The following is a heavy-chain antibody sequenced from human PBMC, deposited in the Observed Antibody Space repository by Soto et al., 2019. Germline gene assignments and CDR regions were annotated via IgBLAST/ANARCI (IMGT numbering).Heavy chain of an antibody. J-gene: IGHJ4*02. CDR2: IDPSDSYT. CDR3: ARHGSNAYDSFDS. CDR1: GYSFTTYW. D-gene: IGHD5-12*01. V-gene: IGHV5-10-1*01. Sequence: VQLVQSGAEVKQSGESLRISCKGSGYSFTTYWISWMRQMPGKGLEWMGRIDPSDSYTSYSPSLQGHVTISADKSISTAYLQWSSLKASDTAMYYCARHGSNAYDSFDSWGQGALVSVSS.